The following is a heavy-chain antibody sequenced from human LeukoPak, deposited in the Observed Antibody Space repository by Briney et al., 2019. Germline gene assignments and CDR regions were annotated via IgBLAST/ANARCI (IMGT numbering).Heavy chain of an antibody. CDR1: GFTFSSFG. CDR3: ARDRGIALDY. CDR2: IWFDGKNE. V-gene: IGHV3-33*01. J-gene: IGHJ4*02. D-gene: IGHD2-21*01. Sequence: PGGSLRLSCAASGFTFSSFGMHWVRQAPGKGLEWVADIWFDGKNEHFADSVKGRFTISRDNSKNTMYLQMNSLRAEDTAVYYCARDRGIALDYWGQGTLVTVSS.